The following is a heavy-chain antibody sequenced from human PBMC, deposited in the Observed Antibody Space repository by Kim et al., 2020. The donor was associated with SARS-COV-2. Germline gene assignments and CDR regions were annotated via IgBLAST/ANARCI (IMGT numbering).Heavy chain of an antibody. CDR1: GFTFDDYA. Sequence: GGSLRLSCAASGFTFDDYAMHWVRQAPGKGLEWVSLISGDGGSTYYADSVKGRFTISRDNSKNSLYLQMNSLRTEDTALYYCASVGATGLDYWGQGTLVTVSS. D-gene: IGHD1-26*01. CDR2: ISGDGGST. CDR3: ASVGATGLDY. J-gene: IGHJ4*02. V-gene: IGHV3-43*02.